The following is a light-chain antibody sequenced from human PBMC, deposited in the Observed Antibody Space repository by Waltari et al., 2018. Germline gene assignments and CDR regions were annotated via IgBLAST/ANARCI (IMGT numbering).Light chain of an antibody. CDR3: QSYDSSLTGFWV. V-gene: IGLV1-40*01. J-gene: IGLJ3*02. CDR2: GAI. Sequence: QSLLTQPPSVSGAPGQRITIPCTGSRSNIGAGYEVHWYQQFPGTPPKLLIFGAINRPAGVPDRFSGSKSGTSASLAITGLQPEDEADYYCQSYDSSLTGFWVFGGGTKLTVV. CDR1: RSNIGAGYE.